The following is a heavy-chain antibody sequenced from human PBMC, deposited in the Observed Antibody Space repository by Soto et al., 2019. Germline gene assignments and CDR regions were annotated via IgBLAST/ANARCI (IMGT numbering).Heavy chain of an antibody. Sequence: SETLYLTCGVSGGTIRSPDWWTWVRQPPGKGLEWIGEIFQSGSTNYTPSLESRVTISVDKSKNQFSLTLTSVTAADTAVYFCARGRGRYSSGWSWFDPWGPGILVTVSS. CDR1: GGTIRSPDW. V-gene: IGHV4-4*02. CDR2: IFQSGST. CDR3: ARGRGRYSSGWSWFDP. J-gene: IGHJ5*02. D-gene: IGHD6-19*01.